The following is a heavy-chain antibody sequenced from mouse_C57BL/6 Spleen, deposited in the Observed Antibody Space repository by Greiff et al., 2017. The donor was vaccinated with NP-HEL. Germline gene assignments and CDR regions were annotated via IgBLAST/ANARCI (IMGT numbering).Heavy chain of an antibody. CDR3: ARDCNYAAGMDY. CDR1: GYTFTSYW. V-gene: IGHV1-53*01. J-gene: IGHJ4*01. D-gene: IGHD2-1*01. Sequence: VKLQQPGTELVKPGASVKLSCKASGYTFTSYWMHWVKQRPGQGLEWIGNINPSNGGTNYNEKFKSKATLTVDKSSSTAYMQLSSLTSEDSAVYYCARDCNYAAGMDYWGQGTSVTVSS. CDR2: INPSNGGT.